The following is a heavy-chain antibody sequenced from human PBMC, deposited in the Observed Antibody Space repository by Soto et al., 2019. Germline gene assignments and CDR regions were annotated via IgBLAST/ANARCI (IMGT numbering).Heavy chain of an antibody. CDR2: ISYDGSNK. D-gene: IGHD3-22*01. J-gene: IGHJ4*02. Sequence: GGSLRLSCAASGFTFSSYGMHWVRQAPGKGLEWVAVISYDGSNKYYADSVKGRFTISRDNSKNTLYLQMNSLRAEDTAVYYCAKEMWGYYDSSGYYFDYWGQGTLVTVSS. CDR1: GFTFSSYG. V-gene: IGHV3-30*18. CDR3: AKEMWGYYDSSGYYFDY.